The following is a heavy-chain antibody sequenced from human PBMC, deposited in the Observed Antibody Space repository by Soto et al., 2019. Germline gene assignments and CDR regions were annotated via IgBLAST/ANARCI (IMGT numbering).Heavy chain of an antibody. CDR2: INHLETT. J-gene: IGHJ4*02. D-gene: IGHD1-26*01. V-gene: IGHV4-30-2*01. CDR1: GASITYGGYS. CDR3: ARGGGSDSFDY. Sequence: SETLSLTCTVSGASITYGGYSWSWIRQTPGKGLEWIGYINHLETTFYNPSFESRLTLSIDRTKNQFSLNLNSMSAADRAVYFCARGGGSDSFDYWGQGILVTVFS.